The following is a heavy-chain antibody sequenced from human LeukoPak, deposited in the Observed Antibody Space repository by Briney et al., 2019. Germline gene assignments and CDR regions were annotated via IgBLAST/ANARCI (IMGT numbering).Heavy chain of an antibody. CDR3: ARGLRDCSSTTCFTYWYFDL. CDR1: GFTFSSYS. J-gene: IGHJ2*01. Sequence: GGSLRLSCAASGFTFSSYSIHWVRQAPGKGLEYVSGLNSNEGSTYYANSVKGRFTISRDNSKNTLYLQLGSLRDEDMAVYYCARGLRDCSSTTCFTYWYFDLWGRGTRVTVSS. V-gene: IGHV3-64*01. D-gene: IGHD2-2*02. CDR2: LNSNEGST.